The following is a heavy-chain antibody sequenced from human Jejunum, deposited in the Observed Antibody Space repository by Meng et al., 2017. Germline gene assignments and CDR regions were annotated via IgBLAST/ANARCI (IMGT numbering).Heavy chain of an antibody. CDR3: ARGIEAGVDY. CDR2: MSPNRDNT. D-gene: IGHD6-19*01. J-gene: IGHJ4*02. CDR1: GYTFTNYD. V-gene: IGHV1-8*01. Sequence: ASVKVSCKASGYTFTNYDINWVRQATGQGLEWMGWMSPNRDNTGIAQEFHDRVTFSRDTSTRTAYMELSSLRSEDTAVYYCARGIEAGVDYWGQGTLVTVSS.